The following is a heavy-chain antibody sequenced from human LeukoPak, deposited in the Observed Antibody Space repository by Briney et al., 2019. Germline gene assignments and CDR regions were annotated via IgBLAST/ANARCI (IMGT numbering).Heavy chain of an antibody. V-gene: IGHV3-7*01. CDR2: IKQDGSEK. CDR1: GFTFSSYW. D-gene: IGHD6-13*01. Sequence: PGGSLRLSCAASGFTFSSYWMSWVRQAPGKGLEWVANIKQDGSEKYYVDSVKGRFTISRDNAKNSLYLQMNSLRAEDTAVYYCARDVYSSSWTVDYWGQGTLVTVSS. CDR3: ARDVYSSSWTVDY. J-gene: IGHJ4*02.